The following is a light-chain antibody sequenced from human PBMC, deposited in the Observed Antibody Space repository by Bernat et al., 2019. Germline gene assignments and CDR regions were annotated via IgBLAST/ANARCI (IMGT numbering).Light chain of an antibody. V-gene: IGKV3-11*01. CDR3: QQRKHWPPLT. CDR2: DAS. CDR1: QSVSSN. J-gene: IGKJ4*02. Sequence: EIVMTQSPATLSVSPGERATLSCRASQSVSSNLAWYQQKPGQAPRLLIYDASNRATGIPPRFSGSGSGTDFTLTISSLEPEDFAFYYCQQRKHWPPLTFGGGTKVEI.